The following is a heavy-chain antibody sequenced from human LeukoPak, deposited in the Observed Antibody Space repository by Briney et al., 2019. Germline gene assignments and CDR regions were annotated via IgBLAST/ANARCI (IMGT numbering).Heavy chain of an antibody. Sequence: SETLSLTCSVSGGSISSSNYYWSWIRQPAGKGLEWIGRIYTSGSTNYNPSLKSRVTISVDTSKNQFSLKLSSVTAADTAVYYCARERDGSGTQRGLDYWGQGTLVTVSS. CDR3: ARERDGSGTQRGLDY. V-gene: IGHV4-61*02. D-gene: IGHD3-10*01. J-gene: IGHJ4*02. CDR1: GGSISSSNYY. CDR2: IYTSGST.